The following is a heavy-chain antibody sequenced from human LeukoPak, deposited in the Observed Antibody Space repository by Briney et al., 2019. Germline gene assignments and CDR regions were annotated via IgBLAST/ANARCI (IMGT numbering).Heavy chain of an antibody. Sequence: GGSLRLSCAASGFTFSTYAMSWVRQAPGKGLEWVSTINNSGGSTYYADSVKGRFTISRDNSKNTLYLQMNSLRAEDTAVYYCAKDYRSGHQGGFDYWGQGTLVTVSS. V-gene: IGHV3-23*01. CDR2: INNSGGST. D-gene: IGHD2-15*01. J-gene: IGHJ4*02. CDR3: AKDYRSGHQGGFDY. CDR1: GFTFSTYA.